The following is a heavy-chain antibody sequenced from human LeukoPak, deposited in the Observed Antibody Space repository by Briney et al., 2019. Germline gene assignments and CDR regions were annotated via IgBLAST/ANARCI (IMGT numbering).Heavy chain of an antibody. J-gene: IGHJ4*02. D-gene: IGHD3-22*01. CDR1: GITLSNYG. CDR2: ISDTGGRT. Sequence: GGSLGLSCAVSGITLSNYGMTWVRQAPGKGLEWVAGISDTGGRTNYADSVKGRFTISRDNPKNTLYLQMNSLRAEDTAVYFCAKRGVVIRVILVGFHKEAYYFDSWGQGALVTVSS. CDR3: AKRGVVIRVILVGFHKEAYYFDS. V-gene: IGHV3-23*01.